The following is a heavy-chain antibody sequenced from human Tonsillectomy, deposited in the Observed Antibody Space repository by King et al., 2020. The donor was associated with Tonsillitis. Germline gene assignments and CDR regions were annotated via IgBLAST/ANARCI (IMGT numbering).Heavy chain of an antibody. CDR1: GFTFSSYA. CDR2: ISLDGSNK. J-gene: IGHJ2*01. CDR3: ARGPAETAKWYFDL. Sequence: QVQLVESGGGVVQPGRSLRLSCAASGFTFSSYAMHWVRQAPGKGLEWVAVISLDGSNKYYADSVKGRFTISRDNSKNTLYLQMNSLRAEDTAVYYCARGPAETAKWYFDLWGRGTLVTVSS. V-gene: IGHV3-30*01. D-gene: IGHD5-18*01.